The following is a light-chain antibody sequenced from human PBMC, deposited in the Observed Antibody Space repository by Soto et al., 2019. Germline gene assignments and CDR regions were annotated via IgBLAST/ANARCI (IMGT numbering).Light chain of an antibody. V-gene: IGKV1-39*01. CDR2: TAS. J-gene: IGKJ1*01. CDR3: RQSYSTPRT. Sequence: DIQMTQSPSSLSASVGDRVTITCRASQSISSYLNWYQQKPGKAPKLLIYTASSLQRGVPSRFRGSGSRTEFTLTMSSLQPDDFATSYCRQSYSTPRTFGQGTKVAIK. CDR1: QSISSY.